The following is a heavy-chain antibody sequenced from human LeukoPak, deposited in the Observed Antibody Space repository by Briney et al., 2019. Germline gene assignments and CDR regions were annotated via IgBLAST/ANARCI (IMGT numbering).Heavy chain of an antibody. J-gene: IGHJ5*02. Sequence: PGGSLRLSCAASGFTFSSYWMSWVRQAPAKGREWVANIKQDGSEKYYVDSVKGRFTISRDNAKNSLYLQMNSLRAEDTAVYYCARDWVTTSYNWFDPWGQGTLVTVSS. V-gene: IGHV3-7*01. D-gene: IGHD4-17*01. CDR1: GFTFSSYW. CDR2: IKQDGSEK. CDR3: ARDWVTTSYNWFDP.